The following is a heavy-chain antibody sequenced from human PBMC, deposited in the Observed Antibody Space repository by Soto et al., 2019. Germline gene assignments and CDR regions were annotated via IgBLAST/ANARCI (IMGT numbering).Heavy chain of an antibody. D-gene: IGHD2-15*01. CDR1: GFTFSSYT. V-gene: IGHV3-21*01. CDR2: ISSSSSYI. Sequence: GGSLRLSCAASGFTFSSYTMNWVRQAPGKGLEWVSSISSSSSYIYYADSVKGRFTISRDNAKNSLYLQMNSLRAEDTAVYYCARGYYSGGTCYSSDYWGQGTLVTVSS. J-gene: IGHJ4*02. CDR3: ARGYYSGGTCYSSDY.